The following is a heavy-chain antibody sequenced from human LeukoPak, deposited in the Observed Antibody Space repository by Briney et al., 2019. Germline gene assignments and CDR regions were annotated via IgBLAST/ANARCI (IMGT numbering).Heavy chain of an antibody. D-gene: IGHD1-26*01. J-gene: IGHJ6*02. CDR1: GFTFDDYA. Sequence: GGSLRLSCAASGFTFDDYAMHWVRQAPGRGLEGVSGNSWSSGSICYADSVKGRFTISRDNAKNSLYLQMNSLRAEDPALYYCAKGFRSYPYYYYGMDVWGQGTTVTVSS. V-gene: IGHV3-9*01. CDR2: NSWSSGSI. CDR3: AKGFRSYPYYYYGMDV.